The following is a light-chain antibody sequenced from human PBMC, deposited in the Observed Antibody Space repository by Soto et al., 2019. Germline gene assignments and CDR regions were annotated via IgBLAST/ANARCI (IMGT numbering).Light chain of an antibody. CDR3: QQANSFPAT. CDR2: AAS. CDR1: QDVSSW. J-gene: IGKJ4*01. Sequence: DIQMTQSPSSVSASVGDRVTITCRASQDVSSWLAWYQQKPGKAPRLLIYAASSLQSGVPSRFSGSGSGTDFPLTISSLQPEDFQTYYCQQANSFPATFGGGTKVEIK. V-gene: IGKV1-12*01.